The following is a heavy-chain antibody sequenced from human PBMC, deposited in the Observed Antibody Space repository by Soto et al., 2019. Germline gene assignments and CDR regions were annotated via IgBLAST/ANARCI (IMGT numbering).Heavy chain of an antibody. CDR3: ARLNGYCISTNCHGYYGMDV. CDR2: IYSSENT. V-gene: IGHV4-39*01. J-gene: IGHJ6*02. CDR1: GGSVSSSSYS. Sequence: QLQVQESGPGLVKPSETLSLTCTVSGGSVSSSSYSWGWIRKSPGKGLEWIGTIYSSENTYYNPSLLRRVTISVDTSKNEFSLRLGSVTAADTAVYYCARLNGYCISTNCHGYYGMDVWGQGTTFTVSS. D-gene: IGHD2-2*03.